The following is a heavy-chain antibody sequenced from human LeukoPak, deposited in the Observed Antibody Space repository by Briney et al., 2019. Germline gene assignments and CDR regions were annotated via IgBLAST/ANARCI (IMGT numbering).Heavy chain of an antibody. J-gene: IGHJ5*02. CDR3: ARAQVGAPTDL. V-gene: IGHV3-74*01. D-gene: IGHD1-26*01. CDR2: IHGDGDNI. Sequence: GGSLRLSCAASGFPLSSYAMYWVRQAPGKGLVWVARIHGDGDNISYADSVRGRFTISRDNAKDTLYLRMNSLRPEDTAVYYCARAQVGAPTDLWGQGTLVTVSS. CDR1: GFPLSSYA.